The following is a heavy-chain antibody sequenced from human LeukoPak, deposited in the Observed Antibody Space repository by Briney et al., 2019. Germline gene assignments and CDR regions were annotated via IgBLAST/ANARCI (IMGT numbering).Heavy chain of an antibody. Sequence: SLRLSCAASGFTFTNYGMSWVRQAPGSGLEWDSAISSSAGGTYYADSVKGRFTISSANSKNTLYLQMNSLRAEETAVYYCAKGGEWLISSAYYYYYMDVWGKGTTVTISS. J-gene: IGHJ6*03. CDR1: GFTFTNYG. V-gene: IGHV3-23*01. D-gene: IGHD6-19*01. CDR3: AKGGEWLISSAYYYYYMDV. CDR2: ISSSAGGT.